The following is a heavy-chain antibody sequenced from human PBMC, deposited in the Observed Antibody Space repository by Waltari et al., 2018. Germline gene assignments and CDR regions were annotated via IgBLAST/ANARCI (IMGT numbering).Heavy chain of an antibody. CDR1: GDSSTSSLDY. CDR2: INYSGTT. J-gene: IGHJ4*02. D-gene: IGHD6-19*01. Sequence: QLLLQESGPGLVKPSETLSLTCTVSGDSSTSSLDYCGWIRQPPGKRFEWIGIINYSGTTYYNPSLRSQVTMSVDMSKNQFSLKLTSVTAADTAVYYCARFTQVAGSSLLDYWGQGTLVTVSS. V-gene: IGHV4-39*01. CDR3: ARFTQVAGSSLLDY.